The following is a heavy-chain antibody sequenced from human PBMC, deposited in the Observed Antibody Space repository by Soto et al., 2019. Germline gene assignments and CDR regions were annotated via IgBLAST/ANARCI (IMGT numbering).Heavy chain of an antibody. CDR3: ARRMQNYYTMGV. CDR2: ISYRGSA. Sequence: QVQLQESGPGLVKPSQTLSLTCTVSGGSISSGGYYWSWIRQHPGKGLEWIGYISYRGSAYYSPSLKSRVTISVDTSKNQFSLKVNSVTAADTAVDYCARRMQNYYTMGVWGQGTTVTVSS. J-gene: IGHJ6*02. CDR1: GGSISSGGYY. D-gene: IGHD2-15*01. V-gene: IGHV4-31*03.